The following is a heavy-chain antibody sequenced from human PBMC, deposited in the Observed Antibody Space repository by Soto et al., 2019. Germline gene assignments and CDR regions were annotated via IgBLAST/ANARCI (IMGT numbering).Heavy chain of an antibody. D-gene: IGHD2-15*01. Sequence: QVQLVQSGAEVKKPGSSVKVSCKASGGTFSTYAISWVRQAPGQGLEWMGGIIPIFGTANYAQKVQGRVTITADESTSKAYMELSSLRSEDTAVYYCARRYCSGGSCYYYGMDVWGQGTTVTVSS. CDR1: GGTFSTYA. CDR2: IIPIFGTA. V-gene: IGHV1-69*12. J-gene: IGHJ6*01. CDR3: ARRYCSGGSCYYYGMDV.